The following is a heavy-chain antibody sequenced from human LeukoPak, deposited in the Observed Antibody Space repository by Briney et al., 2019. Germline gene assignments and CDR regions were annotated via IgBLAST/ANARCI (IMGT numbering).Heavy chain of an antibody. CDR1: GGSISSSSYY. CDR2: IYYSGST. CDR3: ARGLDGIVGATGGYFDY. D-gene: IGHD1-26*01. J-gene: IGHJ4*02. V-gene: IGHV4-39*01. Sequence: SETLSLTCTVSGGSISSSSYYWGWIRQPPGKGLEWIGSIYYSGSTYSHPSLKSRVTISVDTSKNQFSLKLSSVTAADTAVYYCARGLDGIVGATGGYFDYWGQGTLVTVSS.